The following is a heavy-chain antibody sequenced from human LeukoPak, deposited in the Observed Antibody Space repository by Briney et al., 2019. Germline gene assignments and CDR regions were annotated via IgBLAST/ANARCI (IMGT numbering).Heavy chain of an antibody. CDR1: GITLSSYG. J-gene: IGHJ5*02. CDR3: AKKTNFWSGYFAS. CDR2: ISSTGGTT. V-gene: IGHV3-23*01. Sequence: PGGSLRLSCAASGITLSSYGMSWVRQAPGKGLEWVSSISSTGGTTYYADSVKGRFTISRDNSKNTLYLQMNSLRAEDTAVYYCAKKTNFWSGYFASWGQGTLVTVSS. D-gene: IGHD3-3*01.